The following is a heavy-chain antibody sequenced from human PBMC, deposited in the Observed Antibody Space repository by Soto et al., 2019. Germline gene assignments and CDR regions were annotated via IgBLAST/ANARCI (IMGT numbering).Heavy chain of an antibody. CDR1: GFIFSSYA. J-gene: IGHJ6*02. Sequence: GGSLRLSCAASGFIFSSYAMSWVRQAPGKGLEWVSAISGSGGSTYYADSVKGRFTISRDNSKNTLYLQMNSLRAEDTAVYYCAKDHYYGSGSFYYYGMDVWGQGTTVTVSS. CDR3: AKDHYYGSGSFYYYGMDV. V-gene: IGHV3-23*01. D-gene: IGHD3-10*01. CDR2: ISGSGGST.